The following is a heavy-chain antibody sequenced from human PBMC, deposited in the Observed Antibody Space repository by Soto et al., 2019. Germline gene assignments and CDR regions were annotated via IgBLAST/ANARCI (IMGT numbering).Heavy chain of an antibody. J-gene: IGHJ4*02. Sequence: QVQLVQSGAEVKKPGASVKVSCKASGYTFTGYYMHWVRQATGQGLDWMGWINPHSGGTNDAQKFQGWVTMTRDTSISTAYMELSRLRSDDTAVYYCARAGYCSGGSCLVDYWGQGTLVTVSS. V-gene: IGHV1-2*04. CDR2: INPHSGGT. D-gene: IGHD2-15*01. CDR1: GYTFTGYY. CDR3: ARAGYCSGGSCLVDY.